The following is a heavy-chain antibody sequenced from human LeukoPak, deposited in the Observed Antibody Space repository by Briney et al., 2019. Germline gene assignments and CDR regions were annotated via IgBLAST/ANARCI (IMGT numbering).Heavy chain of an antibody. CDR1: GGSISSGGYS. CDR3: ARDLAAAGPIDY. J-gene: IGHJ4*02. V-gene: IGHV4-30-2*01. D-gene: IGHD6-13*01. Sequence: SQTLSLTCAVSGGSISSGGYSWSWVRQPPGKGLEWIGEIYHSGSTNYNPSLKSRVTISVDKSKNQFSLKLSSVTAADTAVYYCARDLAAAGPIDYWGQGTLVTVSS. CDR2: IYHSGST.